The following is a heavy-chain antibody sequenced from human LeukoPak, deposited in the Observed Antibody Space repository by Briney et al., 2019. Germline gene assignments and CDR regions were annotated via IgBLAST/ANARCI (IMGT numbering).Heavy chain of an antibody. CDR3: ATVKYDYGDPVGWFDP. V-gene: IGHV3-23*01. D-gene: IGHD4-17*01. Sequence: GGSLRLSCAASGFPFSASAMTWVRQAPGKGLEWVSHILSTGTTYYADSVRGRFTISRDNSKNTLYLLMTSLRADDTAVYYCATVKYDYGDPVGWFDPWGQGTLVTVSS. CDR2: ILSTGTT. CDR1: GFPFSASA. J-gene: IGHJ5*02.